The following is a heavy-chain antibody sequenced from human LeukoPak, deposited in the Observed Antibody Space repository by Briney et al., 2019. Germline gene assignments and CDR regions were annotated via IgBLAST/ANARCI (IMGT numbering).Heavy chain of an antibody. CDR2: IYYSGST. D-gene: IGHD4-17*01. J-gene: IGHJ6*04. V-gene: IGHV4-39*01. CDR1: GGSISSSSSY. CDR3: ARHAPDEVTTGYYYYYGMDV. Sequence: PSETLSLTCAVSGGSISSSSSYSGWIRQPPGKGLGWIGIIYYSGSTYYNPSLKSRVSISVDTSKNQFSLKLSSVTAADTAVYYCARHAPDEVTTGYYYYYGMDVWGEGNTVTVSS.